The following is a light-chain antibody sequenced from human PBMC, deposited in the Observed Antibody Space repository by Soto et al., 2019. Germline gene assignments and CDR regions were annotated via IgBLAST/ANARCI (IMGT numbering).Light chain of an antibody. Sequence: DIVMTQSPDSLAASLGERATINCKSSQSVLYSSDNNNYLAWYQQKPGQPPKLLIYWASTRESGVPDRFSGSGSGTDFTLTISSLQAEDVAVYYCQQHYDLPWTFGQGTKVEI. V-gene: IGKV4-1*01. CDR3: QQHYDLPWT. J-gene: IGKJ1*01. CDR2: WAS. CDR1: QSVLYSSDNNNY.